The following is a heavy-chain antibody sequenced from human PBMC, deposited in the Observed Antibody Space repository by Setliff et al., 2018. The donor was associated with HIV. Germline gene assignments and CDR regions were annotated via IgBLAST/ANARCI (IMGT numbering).Heavy chain of an antibody. D-gene: IGHD6-13*01. Sequence: SVKVSCKASEYSFTDYFVHWVRQAPGQGLEWMGMIIPMYNIPAYAQKFQGRVTFTADESTSTAYMELSSLSSEDTAVYYCARDQTGVAAAAFGGGSAWSDEGFDIWGQGTMVTVSS. J-gene: IGHJ3*02. CDR2: IIPMYNIP. V-gene: IGHV1-69*13. CDR3: ARDQTGVAAAAFGGGSAWSDEGFDI. CDR1: EYSFTDYF.